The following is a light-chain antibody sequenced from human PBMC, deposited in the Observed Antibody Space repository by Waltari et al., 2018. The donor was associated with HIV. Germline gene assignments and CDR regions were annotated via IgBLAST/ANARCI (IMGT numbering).Light chain of an antibody. CDR2: EVA. CDR3: SSFTSSSFWV. CDR1: SPDIGGYIY. Sequence: QSALTQPASVSGSPGQSITISCSGTSPDIGGYIYVSWYQQHPGRAPKLVIYEVANRPSGISYRFSDSKSGHAASLTISGLQAEDEAGYYCSSFTSSSFWVFGGGTKLTVL. V-gene: IGLV2-14*01. J-gene: IGLJ3*02.